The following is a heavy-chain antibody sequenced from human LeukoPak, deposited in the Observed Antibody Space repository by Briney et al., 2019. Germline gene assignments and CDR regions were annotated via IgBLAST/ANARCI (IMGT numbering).Heavy chain of an antibody. Sequence: ASVKVSCKASGYTLTGYYMHWVRQAPGQGLEWMGWINPNSGGTNYAQKFQGRVTMTRDTSISTAYMELSRLRSDDTAVYYCARGRGIAAAGTFDYWGQGTLVTVSS. CDR2: INPNSGGT. D-gene: IGHD6-13*01. J-gene: IGHJ4*02. CDR3: ARGRGIAAAGTFDY. CDR1: GYTLTGYY. V-gene: IGHV1-2*02.